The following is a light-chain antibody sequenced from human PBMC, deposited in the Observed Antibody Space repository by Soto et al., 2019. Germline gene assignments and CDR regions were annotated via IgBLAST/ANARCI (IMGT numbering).Light chain of an antibody. CDR2: DAS. CDR1: QSISSW. CDR3: QRYNSYST. Sequence: DIQMTQSPSTLSASVGDRVTITCRASQSISSWLAWYQQKPGKAPKLLIYDASSLESGVPSRFSGSGSGTEFTLTISSLQPDEFATYYCQRYNSYSTFGQGTKVDVK. J-gene: IGKJ1*01. V-gene: IGKV1-5*01.